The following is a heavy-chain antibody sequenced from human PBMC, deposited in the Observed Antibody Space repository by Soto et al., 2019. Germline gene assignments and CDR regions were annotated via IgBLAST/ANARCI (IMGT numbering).Heavy chain of an antibody. V-gene: IGHV1-3*01. D-gene: IGHD3-16*01. Sequence: SVKVSCKASGYTFTSYAMHWVRQAPGQRLEWMGWINAGNGNTKYSQKFQGRVTITRDTSASTAYMELSSLRSEDTAVYYCARDVILRSNRLYYYMDVWGKGTTVTVSS. CDR3: ARDVILRSNRLYYYMDV. J-gene: IGHJ6*03. CDR2: INAGNGNT. CDR1: GYTFTSYA.